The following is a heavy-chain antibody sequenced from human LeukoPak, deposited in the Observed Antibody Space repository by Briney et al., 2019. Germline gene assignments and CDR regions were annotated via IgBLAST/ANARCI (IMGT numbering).Heavy chain of an antibody. Sequence: SETLSLTCTVSGGSVSSSNYYWSWIRQPPGKGLEWVGFFSYNVHSDYNPSLKSRVTISVDTSKNQFSLRLSSVTAADTAIYYCARVSVAGTGPDYWGQGTLVTVSA. D-gene: IGHD6-13*01. V-gene: IGHV4-61*01. CDR1: GGSVSSSNYY. J-gene: IGHJ4*02. CDR2: FSYNVHS. CDR3: ARVSVAGTGPDY.